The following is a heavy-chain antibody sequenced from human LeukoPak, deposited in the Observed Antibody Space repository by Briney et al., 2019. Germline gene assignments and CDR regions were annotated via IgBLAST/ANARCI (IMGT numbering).Heavy chain of an antibody. CDR3: AKMGSSGYFY. V-gene: IGHV3-23*01. J-gene: IGHJ4*02. Sequence: GGSLRLSCAASGFTFSSYAMSWVRQAPGKGLEWVSAISGSGGSTYYADSVKGRLAISRDNSKNTLYLQMNSLRAEDTAVYYCAKMGSSGYFYWGQGTLVTVSS. CDR2: ISGSGGST. D-gene: IGHD3-22*01. CDR1: GFTFSSYA.